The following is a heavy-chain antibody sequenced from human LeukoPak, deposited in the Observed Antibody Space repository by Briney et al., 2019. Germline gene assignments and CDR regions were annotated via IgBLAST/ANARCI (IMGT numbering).Heavy chain of an antibody. CDR3: ARGPAAGTIMA. CDR2: IWYDGSNK. V-gene: IGHV3-33*01. D-gene: IGHD6-13*01. Sequence: GGSLRLSCAASGFTFSSYGMHWVRQAPGKGLEWVAVIWYDGSNKYYADSVKGRFTISRDNSKNTLYLQMNSLRAEGTAVYYCARGPAAGTIMAWGQGTMVTVSS. J-gene: IGHJ3*01. CDR1: GFTFSSYG.